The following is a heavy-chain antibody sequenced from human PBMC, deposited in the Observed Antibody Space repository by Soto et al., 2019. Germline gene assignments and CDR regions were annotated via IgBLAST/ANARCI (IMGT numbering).Heavy chain of an antibody. D-gene: IGHD3-10*01. J-gene: IGHJ1*01. CDR3: ARDRSVTMVRGVIIQYFQH. CDR1: DDSINGLGYY. V-gene: IGHV4-31*03. CDR2: IDHSGST. Sequence: SETLSLTCTVSDDSINGLGYYWTWIRQHPGKGLEWIGNIDHSGSTSYNPTLRGRVTFSIDKSKTQFSLQLTSVTAADTAVYYCARDRSVTMVRGVIIQYFQHWGQGTLVT.